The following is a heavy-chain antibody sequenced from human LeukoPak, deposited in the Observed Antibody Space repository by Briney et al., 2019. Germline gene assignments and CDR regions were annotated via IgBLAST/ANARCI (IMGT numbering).Heavy chain of an antibody. CDR3: SLARSEYHYGMDV. V-gene: IGHV6-1*01. Sequence: SQTLSLTCAISGDSVSSISVARNWIRQSPSRGLEWLGRTYYRSKWYYEYAVSVKSRINISPDTSKNQFSLQLTSVTPEDTAAYYCSLARSEYHYGMDVWGQGTTVTVSS. J-gene: IGHJ6*02. CDR2: TYYRSKWYY. CDR1: GDSVSSISVA.